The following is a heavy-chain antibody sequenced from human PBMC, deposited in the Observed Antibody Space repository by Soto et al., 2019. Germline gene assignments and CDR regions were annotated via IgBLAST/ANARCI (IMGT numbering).Heavy chain of an antibody. D-gene: IGHD3-16*01. V-gene: IGHV3-11*05. Sequence: QVQLVESGGGLVNPGGTLRLSCAGSGIRLSESYINWIRLTPEKGLAWISYIGDSYRHYAASVRGRFTISRDNVQNSVSLEMTNLRVDDTAIYYCARRRAFGEVEAFDDWGPGTLVTVSS. CDR3: ARRRAFGEVEAFDD. CDR1: GIRLSESY. CDR2: IGDSYR. J-gene: IGHJ3*01.